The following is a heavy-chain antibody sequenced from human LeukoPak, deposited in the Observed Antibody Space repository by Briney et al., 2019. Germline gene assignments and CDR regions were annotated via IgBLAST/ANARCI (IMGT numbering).Heavy chain of an antibody. V-gene: IGHV4-39*01. CDR2: IYYGGST. Sequence: SETLSLTCTVSGGSISSSSYYWGWIRQPPGKGLEWIGSIYYGGSTYYNPSLKSRVTISVDTSKNQFSLKLSSVTAADTAVYYCARHRRSGGIALNWFDPWGQGTLVTVSS. CDR3: ARHRRSGGIALNWFDP. CDR1: GGSISSSSYY. D-gene: IGHD6-13*01. J-gene: IGHJ5*02.